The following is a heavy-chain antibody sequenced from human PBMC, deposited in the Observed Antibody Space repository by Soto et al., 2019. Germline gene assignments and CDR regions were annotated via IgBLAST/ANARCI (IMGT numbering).Heavy chain of an antibody. CDR2: MNPNSGNT. CDR3: ARAGQGAARPLRSRGWFDP. CDR1: GYTFTSYD. V-gene: IGHV1-8*01. Sequence: ASVKVSFKASGYTFTSYDIHWVRQATGQGLEWMGWMNPNSGNTGYAQKFQGRVTMTRNTSISTAYMELSSLRSEDTAVYYCARAGQGAARPLRSRGWFDPWGQGTLVTVSS. D-gene: IGHD6-6*01. J-gene: IGHJ5*02.